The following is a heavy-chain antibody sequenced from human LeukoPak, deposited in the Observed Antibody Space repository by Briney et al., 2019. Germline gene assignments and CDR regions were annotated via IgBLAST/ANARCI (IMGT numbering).Heavy chain of an antibody. V-gene: IGHV4-4*07. CDR2: IYTSGST. D-gene: IGHD2-15*01. J-gene: IGHJ6*03. Sequence: PSETLSLTCAVYGGSFSGYYWSWIRQPAGKGLGWIGRIYTSGSTNYNPSLKSRVTISGDTSKNQFSLKLSSLTAADTAVYYCARETNCSGGSCLYYYYYYYMDVWGKGTTVTISS. CDR3: ARETNCSGGSCLYYYYYYYMDV. CDR1: GGSFSGYY.